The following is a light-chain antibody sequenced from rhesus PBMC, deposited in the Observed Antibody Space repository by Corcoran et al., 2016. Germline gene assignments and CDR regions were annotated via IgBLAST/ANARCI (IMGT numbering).Light chain of an antibody. CDR1: QGISNA. CDR2: PAS. CDR3: QQRNSYPRT. J-gene: IGKJ4*01. V-gene: IGKV1-33*01. Sequence: DIHMTQSPSSLSAPVGDKATITSLASQGISNALAWYQQKPGKAPKLLIFPASNLKSGVPSRFSGSEYGTDFPLTISSLQPEGFAVYYCQQRNSYPRTFGEGAKVEIK.